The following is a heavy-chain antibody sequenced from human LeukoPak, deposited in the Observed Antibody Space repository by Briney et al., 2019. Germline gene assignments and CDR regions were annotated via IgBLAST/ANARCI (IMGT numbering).Heavy chain of an antibody. CDR1: GFTFSNYE. Sequence: GGSLRLSCAASGFTFSNYEMNWVRQAPGKGLEWVSYISSSGSTLYYADSVKGRFTISRDDSKNMLYLQMNSLRAEDTAVYYCAVNRGHWGQGTLVTVSS. CDR3: AVNRGH. D-gene: IGHD1-14*01. CDR2: ISSSGSTL. V-gene: IGHV3-48*03. J-gene: IGHJ4*02.